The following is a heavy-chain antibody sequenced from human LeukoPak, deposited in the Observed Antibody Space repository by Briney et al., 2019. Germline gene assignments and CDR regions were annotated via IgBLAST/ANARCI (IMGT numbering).Heavy chain of an antibody. J-gene: IGHJ4*02. D-gene: IGHD3-3*01. CDR2: IYTSGST. Sequence: PSETLSLTCTVSGGSISSSSYYWSWIRQPAGKGLEWIGRIYTSGSTNYNPSLKSRVTISVDTSKNQFSLKLSSVTAADTAVYYCARDAGYDFWSGYYTVYFDYWGQGTLVTVSS. CDR3: ARDAGYDFWSGYYTVYFDY. V-gene: IGHV4-61*02. CDR1: GGSISSSSYY.